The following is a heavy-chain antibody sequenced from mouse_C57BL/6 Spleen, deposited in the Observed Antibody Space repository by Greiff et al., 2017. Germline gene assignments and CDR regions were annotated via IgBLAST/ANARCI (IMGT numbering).Heavy chain of an antibody. CDR3: ARGYPGAMDY. J-gene: IGHJ4*01. V-gene: IGHV2-2*01. D-gene: IGHD2-2*01. CDR2: IGSGGST. Sequence: QVQLKQSGPGLVQPSQSLSITCTVSGFSFTSYGVHWVRQSPGKGLEWLGVIGSGGSTDYNAAFISRLSISQDNSKGQVFVKMNSLQADDAAIYYCARGYPGAMDYWGQGASVTVSS. CDR1: GFSFTSYG.